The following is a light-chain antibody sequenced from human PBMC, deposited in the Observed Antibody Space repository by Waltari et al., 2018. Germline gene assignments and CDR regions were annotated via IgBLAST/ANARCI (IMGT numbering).Light chain of an antibody. Sequence: SYELTQPSSVSVSPGQTVRITCSGNVLAGKYARWFQQKPGQTPVLIIYNDTDRPSGIPWRLSGSSSGTTVTLTISGAQVEDEADYYCYSATDNNLRVFGGGTKLTVL. CDR3: YSATDNNLRV. CDR1: VLAGKY. CDR2: NDT. J-gene: IGLJ3*02. V-gene: IGLV3-27*01.